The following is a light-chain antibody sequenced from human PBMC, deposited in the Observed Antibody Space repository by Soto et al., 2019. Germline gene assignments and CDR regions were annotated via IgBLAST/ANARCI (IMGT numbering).Light chain of an antibody. Sequence: AIRMTQSPSSLSASVGDRVTITCRASQDIRNDLGWYQQKPGKAPKVLIYDTYTLQTGVPSRFSGSRSGTDFTLTISSLQPEDIATYYCLQDNMYPLTFGGGTKVEIE. CDR3: LQDNMYPLT. V-gene: IGKV1-6*01. J-gene: IGKJ4*01. CDR1: QDIRND. CDR2: DTY.